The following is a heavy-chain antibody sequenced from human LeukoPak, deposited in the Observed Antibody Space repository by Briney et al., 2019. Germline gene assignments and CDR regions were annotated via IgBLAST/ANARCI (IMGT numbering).Heavy chain of an antibody. V-gene: IGHV4-4*07. CDR1: GGSISSYY. CDR2: VYTSGST. Sequence: SETLSLTCTVSGGSISSYYWSWIRQPAGKGLEWIGRVYTSGSTNYNPSLKSRVTMSVDTSKNQFSLKLSSVTAADTAVYYCARTYYDSSGYHFDYWGQGTLVTVSS. CDR3: ARTYYDSSGYHFDY. D-gene: IGHD3-22*01. J-gene: IGHJ4*02.